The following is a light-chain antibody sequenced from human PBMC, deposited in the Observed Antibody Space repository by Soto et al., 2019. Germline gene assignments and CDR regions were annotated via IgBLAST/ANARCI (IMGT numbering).Light chain of an antibody. CDR3: QQSYTTPPT. Sequence: DIQMTQSPSSQFASAGDRVTITCRASQSTGSFLNWYQQKPGEAPKFLIYAASSLRSGVPSRFSGSGSGTDFTLTISSLQPEDFATYYCQQSYTTPPTFGQGTKVDIK. J-gene: IGKJ1*01. CDR1: QSTGSF. V-gene: IGKV1-39*01. CDR2: AAS.